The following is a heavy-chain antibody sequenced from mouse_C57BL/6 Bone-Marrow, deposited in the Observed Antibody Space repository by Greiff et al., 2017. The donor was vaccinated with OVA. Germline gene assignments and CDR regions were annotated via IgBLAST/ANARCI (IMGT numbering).Heavy chain of an antibody. D-gene: IGHD1-1*01. J-gene: IGHJ3*01. CDR1: GFTFNTYA. CDR2: IRSKSSNYAT. CDR3: VRDDYGSSWNWFAY. V-gene: IGHV10-3*01. Sequence: EADGGLVQPKGSLKLSCAASGFTFNTYAMHWVRQAPGKGLEWVARIRSKSSNYATYYADSVKDRFTISRDDSQSMLYLQMNNLKTEDTAMYYCVRDDYGSSWNWFAYWGQGTLVTVSA.